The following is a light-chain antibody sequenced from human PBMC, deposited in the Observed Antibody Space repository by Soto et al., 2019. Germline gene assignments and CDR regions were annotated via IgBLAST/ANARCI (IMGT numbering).Light chain of an antibody. CDR2: KAS. J-gene: IGKJ3*01. CDR3: QKYSSYPFT. Sequence: DIQMTQSPATLSASVGDRVTITCRAGQSISSWLAWYQQKPGNAPKLLIYKASSLESGVPSRFSGSGSWTEFTLTSSSLQPDDFATYYCQKYSSYPFTFGPGTKVDIK. V-gene: IGKV1-5*03. CDR1: QSISSW.